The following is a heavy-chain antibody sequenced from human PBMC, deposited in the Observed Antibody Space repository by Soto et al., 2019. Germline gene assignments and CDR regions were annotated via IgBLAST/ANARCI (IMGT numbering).Heavy chain of an antibody. CDR1: GGSIGGSAYH. CDR3: AITPGIAVAGPDY. Sequence: PSETLSLTCTVSGGSIGGSAYHWGWIRQPPGNGLEWIGSIHYSGRVYYNESLLGRVTILVDTSTNRFSLSLDSVTAADTAVYYCAITPGIAVAGPDYWGQGTLVTVSS. D-gene: IGHD6-19*01. J-gene: IGHJ4*02. CDR2: IHYSGRV. V-gene: IGHV4-39*02.